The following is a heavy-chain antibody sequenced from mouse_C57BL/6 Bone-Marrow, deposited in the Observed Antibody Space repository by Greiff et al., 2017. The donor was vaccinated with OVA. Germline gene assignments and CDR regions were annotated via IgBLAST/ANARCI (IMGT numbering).Heavy chain of an antibody. CDR1: GYSITSDY. V-gene: IGHV3-8*01. CDR2: ISYSGST. Sequence: EVKLVESGPGLAKPSQTLSLTCSVTGYSITSDYWNWIRKFPGNKLEYMGYISYSGSTYYNPSLKSRISITRDTSKNQYYLQLNSVTTEDTATYYCARCPHYYGSSYGYFDVWGTGTTVTVSS. D-gene: IGHD1-1*01. J-gene: IGHJ1*03. CDR3: ARCPHYYGSSYGYFDV.